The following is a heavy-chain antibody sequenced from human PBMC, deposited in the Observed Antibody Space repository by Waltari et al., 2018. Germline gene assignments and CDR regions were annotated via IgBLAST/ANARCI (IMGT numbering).Heavy chain of an antibody. CDR2: IKHSGST. J-gene: IGHJ3*02. Sequence: QVQLQQWGAGLLKPSETLSLTCAVYGGSVSGYYWSWIRQPPGKGLEWIGEIKHSGSTNYNPSLKSRFTISVDTSKNQFSLKLSSVTAADTAVYYCARQVPAAMTRGVDAFDIWGQGTMVTVSS. D-gene: IGHD2-2*01. CDR1: GGSVSGYY. V-gene: IGHV4-34*01. CDR3: ARQVPAAMTRGVDAFDI.